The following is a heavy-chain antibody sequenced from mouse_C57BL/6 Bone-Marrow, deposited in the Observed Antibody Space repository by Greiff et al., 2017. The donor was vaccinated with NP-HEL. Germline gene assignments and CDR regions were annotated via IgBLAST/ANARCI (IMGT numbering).Heavy chain of an antibody. D-gene: IGHD1-1*01. CDR3: EYYYGHFDY. CDR1: GYTFTSYG. J-gene: IGHJ2*01. CDR2: IYPRSGNT. Sequence: VKLVESGAELARPGASVKLSCKASGYTFTSYGISWVKQRTGQGLEWIGEIYPRSGNTYYNEKFKGKATLTADKSSSTAYMELRSLTSEDSAVYFCEYYYGHFDYWGQGTTLTVSS. V-gene: IGHV1-81*01.